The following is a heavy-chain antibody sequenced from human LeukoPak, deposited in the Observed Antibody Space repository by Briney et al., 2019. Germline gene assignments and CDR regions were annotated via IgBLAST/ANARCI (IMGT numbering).Heavy chain of an antibody. Sequence: ASVKVSCKASGGTFSSYAISWVRQVPGQGLEWMGGIIPIFGTANYAQKFQGRVTITADESTSTAYMELSSLRSEDTAVYYCATVITMVRGVTRDDAFDIWGQGTMVTVSS. D-gene: IGHD3-10*01. CDR1: GGTFSSYA. CDR3: ATVITMVRGVTRDDAFDI. J-gene: IGHJ3*02. CDR2: IIPIFGTA. V-gene: IGHV1-69*13.